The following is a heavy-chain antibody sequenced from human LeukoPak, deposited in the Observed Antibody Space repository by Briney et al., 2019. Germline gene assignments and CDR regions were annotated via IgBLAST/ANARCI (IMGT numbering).Heavy chain of an antibody. CDR3: AELGITMIGGV. CDR1: GFTFTNYE. D-gene: IGHD3-10*02. CDR2: ISSSGSTI. Sequence: GGSLRLSCAASGFTFTNYEMNWVRQAPGKGLEWVSYISSSGSTIHYADSVKGRFTISRDNAKNSLYLQMNSLRAEDTAVYYCAELGITMIGGVWGKGTTVTISS. V-gene: IGHV3-48*03. J-gene: IGHJ6*04.